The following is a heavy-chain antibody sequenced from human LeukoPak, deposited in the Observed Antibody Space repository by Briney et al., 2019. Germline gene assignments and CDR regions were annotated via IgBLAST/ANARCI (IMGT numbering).Heavy chain of an antibody. CDR1: GGSVSSGSYY. CDR3: ARGGSGYDSFYYYGMDV. J-gene: IGHJ6*02. D-gene: IGHD5-12*01. Sequence: SETLSLTCTVSGGSVSSGSYYWSWIRQPPGKGLEWIGYIYYGGSTNYNPSLKSRVTISVDTSKNQFSLKLSSVTAADTAVYYCARGGSGYDSFYYYGMDVWGQGTTVTVSS. CDR2: IYYGGST. V-gene: IGHV4-61*01.